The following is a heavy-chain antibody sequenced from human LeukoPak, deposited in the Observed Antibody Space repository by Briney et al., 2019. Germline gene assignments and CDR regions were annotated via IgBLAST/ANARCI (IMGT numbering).Heavy chain of an antibody. Sequence: ASVKVSCKASGYTFTSYDINWVRQATGQGLEWMGWMNPNSGNTGYAQKFQGRVTMTRNTSISTAYMELSSLRAEDTAIYYCARRAGEYSHPYDYWGQGTLVTVSS. CDR2: MNPNSGNT. D-gene: IGHD2-15*01. CDR1: GYTFTSYD. V-gene: IGHV1-8*01. CDR3: ARRAGEYSHPYDY. J-gene: IGHJ4*02.